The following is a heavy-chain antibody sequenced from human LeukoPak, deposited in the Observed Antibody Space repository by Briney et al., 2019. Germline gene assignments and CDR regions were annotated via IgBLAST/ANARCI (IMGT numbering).Heavy chain of an antibody. V-gene: IGHV3-33*01. CDR2: IWYDGSNK. CDR3: ARTIVVPAAILDYYMDV. D-gene: IGHD2-2*02. Sequence: GGSLRLSCAASGLSFSSFAMSWVRQGPGKGLEWVAVIWYDGSNKYYADSVKGRFTISRDNSKNTLYLQMNSLRAEDTAVYYCARTIVVPAAILDYYMDVWGKGTTVTVSS. CDR1: GLSFSSFA. J-gene: IGHJ6*03.